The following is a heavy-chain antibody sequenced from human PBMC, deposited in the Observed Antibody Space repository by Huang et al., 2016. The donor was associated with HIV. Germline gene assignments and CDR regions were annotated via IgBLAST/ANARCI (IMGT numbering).Heavy chain of an antibody. J-gene: IGHJ3*02. Sequence: QVQLVESGGGLVKPGGSLRLSCAASGLVFSDHYMNGIRQAQGKGLEWMLNISLRGTTIRYAEFVKGRFTSSRDNAKKSLFLEMNSLRVEDTAVYYCARRMAGWDDVFDMWGQGTMVTVSS. CDR1: GLVFSDHY. V-gene: IGHV3-11*01. CDR3: ARRMAGWDDVFDM. CDR2: ISLRGTTI. D-gene: IGHD6-19*01.